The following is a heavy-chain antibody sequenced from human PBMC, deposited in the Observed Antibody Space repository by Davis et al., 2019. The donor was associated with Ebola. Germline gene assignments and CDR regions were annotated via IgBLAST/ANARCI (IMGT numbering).Heavy chain of an antibody. CDR1: GFTFSSYA. Sequence: GESLKISCAASGFTFSSYAMSWVRQAPGKGLEWVSAISGSGGSTYYADSVKGRFTISRDNSKNTLYLQMNSLRAEDTAVYYCARDRRWLQPDWYFDLWGRGTLVTVSS. V-gene: IGHV3-23*01. J-gene: IGHJ2*01. D-gene: IGHD5-24*01. CDR3: ARDRRWLQPDWYFDL. CDR2: ISGSGGST.